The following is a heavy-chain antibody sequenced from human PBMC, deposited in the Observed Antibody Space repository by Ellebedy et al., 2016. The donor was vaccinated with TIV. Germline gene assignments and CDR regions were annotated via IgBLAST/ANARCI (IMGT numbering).Heavy chain of an antibody. D-gene: IGHD3-10*01. CDR2: ISAYNGNT. Sequence: AASVKVSCKAYDNSFTRFGFTWVRQALGQGLEWMGWISAYNGNTKYAQMFQDRFTMTTDTSTKTVYMELRSLRSDDTALYYCARTHYRFGIIDYLDYWGQGTLVTVSS. J-gene: IGHJ4*02. V-gene: IGHV1-18*04. CDR3: ARTHYRFGIIDYLDY. CDR1: DNSFTRFG.